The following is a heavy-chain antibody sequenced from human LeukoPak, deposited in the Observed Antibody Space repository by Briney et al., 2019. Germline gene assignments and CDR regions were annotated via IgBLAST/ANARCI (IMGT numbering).Heavy chain of an antibody. CDR2: IYNSGTT. CDR1: GDSINNYY. CDR3: ARSRRQQLVNYFDY. V-gene: IGHV4-59*12. Sequence: PSETLSLTCTVSGDSINNYYWSWIRQPPGNGLEWIGFIYNSGTTNSNPSLKSRVTISVDTSKNQFSLKLSSVTAADTAVYYCARSRRQQLVNYFDYSGQGTLVTVSS. D-gene: IGHD6-13*01. J-gene: IGHJ4*02.